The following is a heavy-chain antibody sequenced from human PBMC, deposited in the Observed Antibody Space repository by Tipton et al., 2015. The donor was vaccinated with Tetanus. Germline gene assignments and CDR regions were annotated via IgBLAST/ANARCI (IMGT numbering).Heavy chain of an antibody. V-gene: IGHV4-4*07. CDR1: GVSMIDSY. Sequence: TLSLTCTVSGVSMIDSYWNWIRQPAGKGLEWIGRIYSSGTTNYDPSLRGRVTMSIDTPKNRFPLKLDSVTAADTAIYYCARALKQGANWFDPWGQGTLVTVSS. J-gene: IGHJ5*02. D-gene: IGHD3-16*01. CDR2: IYSSGTT. CDR3: ARALKQGANWFDP.